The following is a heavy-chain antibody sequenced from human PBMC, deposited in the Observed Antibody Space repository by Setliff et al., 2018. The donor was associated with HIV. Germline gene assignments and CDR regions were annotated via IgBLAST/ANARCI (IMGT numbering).Heavy chain of an antibody. V-gene: IGHV3-74*01. D-gene: IGHD1-26*01. CDR2: VDSDGSGT. J-gene: IGHJ3*02. Sequence: GGYLRLPCAACGFTLSRYWMHWIRQAPGKGLVWVSRVDSDGSGTSYADSVKGRFTISRDNAKKMLYLQINSLRAEATAVYYCARDGNGAFDMWGQGTLVTVSS. CDR1: GFTLSRYW. CDR3: ARDGNGAFDM.